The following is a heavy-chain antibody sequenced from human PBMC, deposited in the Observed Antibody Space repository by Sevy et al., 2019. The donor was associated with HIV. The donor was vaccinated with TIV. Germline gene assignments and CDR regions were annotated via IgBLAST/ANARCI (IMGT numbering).Heavy chain of an antibody. D-gene: IGHD3-10*01. CDR2: ISYDGSNK. Sequence: GGSLRLSCAASGFTFSSYAMHWVRQAPGKGLEWVAVISYDGSNKYYADSVNGRFTISRDNSKNTLYLQMNSLRTEDTAVYYCARDRGSGKNVFFDYWGQGTLVTVSS. V-gene: IGHV3-30-3*01. CDR1: GFTFSSYA. CDR3: ARDRGSGKNVFFDY. J-gene: IGHJ4*02.